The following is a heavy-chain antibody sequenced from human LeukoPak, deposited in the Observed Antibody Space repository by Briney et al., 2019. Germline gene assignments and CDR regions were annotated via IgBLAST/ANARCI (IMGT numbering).Heavy chain of an antibody. Sequence: GRSLRLSCAASGFSFSSYGMHWVRQAPGKGLEWVAVIWYDGSNKYYADSVKGRFTTSRDNSKNTLYLQMNSLRAEDTAVYYCAKDRSGISDYWGQGTLVTVSS. CDR2: IWYDGSNK. V-gene: IGHV3-33*06. D-gene: IGHD3-10*01. CDR3: AKDRSGISDY. CDR1: GFSFSSYG. J-gene: IGHJ4*02.